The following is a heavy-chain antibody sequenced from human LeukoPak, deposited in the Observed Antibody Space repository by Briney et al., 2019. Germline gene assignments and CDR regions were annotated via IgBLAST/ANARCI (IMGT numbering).Heavy chain of an antibody. CDR3: ARDIAVAGVSAFDI. CDR2: IKQDGSEK. CDR1: GFTFSNYA. V-gene: IGHV3-7*01. Sequence: PGGSLRLSCAASGFTFSNYAIHWVRQAPGKGLEWVANIKQDGSEKYYADSVKGRFTISRDNAKNSLYLQMNSLRAEDTAVYSCARDIAVAGVSAFDIWGQGTMVTVSS. J-gene: IGHJ3*02. D-gene: IGHD6-19*01.